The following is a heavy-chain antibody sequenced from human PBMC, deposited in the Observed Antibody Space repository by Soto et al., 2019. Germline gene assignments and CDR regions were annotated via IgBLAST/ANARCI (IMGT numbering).Heavy chain of an antibody. CDR3: ARSSVVTIFDY. D-gene: IGHD3-22*01. J-gene: IGHJ4*02. CDR2: INAGNGNT. CDR1: GYIFTNYA. V-gene: IGHV1-3*01. Sequence: ASVKVSCKASGYIFTNYAMHWVRQAPGQRLEWMGWINAGNGNTKYSQKFQGRVTITRDTSASTAYMELSSLRSEDTAVYYCARSSVVTIFDYWGQGTLVTVSS.